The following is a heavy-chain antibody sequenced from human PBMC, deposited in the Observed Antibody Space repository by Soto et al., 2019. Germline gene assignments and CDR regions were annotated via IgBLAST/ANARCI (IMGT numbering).Heavy chain of an antibody. J-gene: IGHJ4*02. CDR1: GFSFSSYG. Sequence: QVQLVESGGGVVQPGRSLGLSCAAFGFSFSSYGMHWVRQAPGKGLEWVAVILDDGSDKDYTDAVKGRFTISRDNSKNTLYLEMNSLRAEDTAVYYCARDDDYGDNGLDYWGQGTLVTVSS. CDR3: ARDDDYGDNGLDY. CDR2: ILDDGSDK. D-gene: IGHD4-17*01. V-gene: IGHV3-33*01.